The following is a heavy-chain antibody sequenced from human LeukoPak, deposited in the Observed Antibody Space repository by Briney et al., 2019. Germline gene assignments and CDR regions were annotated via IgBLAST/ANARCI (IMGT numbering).Heavy chain of an antibody. CDR1: GASTSSFS. Sequence: PSETLSLTCTVSGASTSSFSWSWIRQPPGKGLEWIGYIHYGGSTNYNSSLKSRVTISVDTSKNQFSLKLSSVTAADTAVYYCARHGGETIVATILHAFDIWGQGTMVTVSS. CDR3: ARHGGETIVATILHAFDI. V-gene: IGHV4-59*08. CDR2: IHYGGST. D-gene: IGHD5-12*01. J-gene: IGHJ3*02.